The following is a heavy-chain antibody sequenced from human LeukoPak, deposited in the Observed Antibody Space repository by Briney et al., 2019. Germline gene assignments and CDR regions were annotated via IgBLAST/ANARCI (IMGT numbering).Heavy chain of an antibody. CDR3: VRLRRNSDTSGFYYYYDF. J-gene: IGHJ4*02. CDR1: GYTFSSYS. CDR2: ISVRSNYI. D-gene: IGHD3-22*01. Sequence: GGSLRLSCAASGYTFSSYSINWVRQAPGKGLEWASSISVRSNYIYYADSVRGRFRISRDDARDLLYLQMNSLRAEDTAVYYCVRLRRNSDTSGFYYYYDFWGQGTLVTVSS. V-gene: IGHV3-21*01.